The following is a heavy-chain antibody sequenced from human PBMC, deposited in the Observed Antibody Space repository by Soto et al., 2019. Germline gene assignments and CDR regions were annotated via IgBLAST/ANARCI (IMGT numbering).Heavy chain of an antibody. V-gene: IGHV3-30*18. Sequence: GGSLRLSCAASGFTFSSYGMHWVRQAPGKGLEWVAVISYDGSNKYYADSVKGRFTISRDNSKNTLFLQMNSLRAEDTAVYYCAKGPGYDSSGHFTTWGQGTLVTVSS. D-gene: IGHD3-22*01. CDR3: AKGPGYDSSGHFTT. CDR1: GFTFSSYG. CDR2: ISYDGSNK. J-gene: IGHJ5*02.